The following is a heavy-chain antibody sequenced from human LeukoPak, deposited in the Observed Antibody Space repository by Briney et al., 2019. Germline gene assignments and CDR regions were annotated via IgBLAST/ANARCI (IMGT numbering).Heavy chain of an antibody. D-gene: IGHD2-2*01. CDR2: ISAYNGNT. J-gene: IGHJ4*02. CDR3: ASGFVVVPAAMGY. Sequence: GASVKVSCKASGYSFTSFGISWVRQAPRQGLEWMGWISAYNGNTNYAQKLQGRVTMTTDTSTSTAYMELRSLRSDDTAVYYCASGFVVVPAAMGYWGQGTLVTVSS. CDR1: GYSFTSFG. V-gene: IGHV1-18*01.